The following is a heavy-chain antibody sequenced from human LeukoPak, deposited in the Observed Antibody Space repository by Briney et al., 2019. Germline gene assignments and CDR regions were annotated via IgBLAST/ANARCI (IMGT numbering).Heavy chain of an antibody. CDR2: IKEDGSEK. J-gene: IGHJ6*04. V-gene: IGHV3-7*01. CDR1: GFTFTSFW. Sequence: GGSLRLSCAASGFTFTSFWMSWVRQAPGKGLEWVANIKEDGSEKYYVDSVRGRFTISRDDAKNSVYLQVNSLRAEDSAVYYCARDRFGGMDVWGKGTSVTVSS. D-gene: IGHD4-23*01. CDR3: ARDRFGGMDV.